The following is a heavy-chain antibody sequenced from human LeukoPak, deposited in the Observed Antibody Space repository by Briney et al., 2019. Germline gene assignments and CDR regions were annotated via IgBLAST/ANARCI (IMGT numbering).Heavy chain of an antibody. V-gene: IGHV3-23*01. CDR3: AKDIRAKDIVVVPAAIEN. CDR2: ISGSGSST. J-gene: IGHJ4*02. D-gene: IGHD2-2*01. CDR1: GFTFRSYA. Sequence: GGSLRLSCAASGFTFRSYAMSWVRQAPGKGLEWVSSISGSGSSTYNADSVKGRFTISRDNSKNTLYLQMNSLRVEDTAVYYCAKDIRAKDIVVVPAAIENWGQGTLVTVSS.